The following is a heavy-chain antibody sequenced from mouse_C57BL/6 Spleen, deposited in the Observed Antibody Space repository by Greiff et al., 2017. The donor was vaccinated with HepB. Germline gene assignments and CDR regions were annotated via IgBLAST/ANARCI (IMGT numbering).Heavy chain of an antibody. CDR3: ARSLTTVVATYYFDY. V-gene: IGHV5-4*01. CDR1: GFTFSSYA. J-gene: IGHJ2*01. Sequence: EVQRVESGGGLVKPGGSLKLSCAASGFTFSSYAMSWVRQTPEKRLEWVATISDGGSYTYYPDNVKGRFTISRDNAKNNLYLQMSHLKSEDTAMYYCARSLTTVVATYYFDYWGQGTTLTVSS. CDR2: ISDGGSYT. D-gene: IGHD1-1*01.